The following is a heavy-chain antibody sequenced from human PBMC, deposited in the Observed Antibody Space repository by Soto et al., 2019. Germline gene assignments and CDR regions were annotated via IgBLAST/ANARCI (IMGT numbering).Heavy chain of an antibody. CDR2: IRSKANSYAT. V-gene: IGHV3-73*01. Sequence: GGSLRLSCAASGFTFSGSAMHWVRQASGKGLEWVGRIRSKANSYATAYAASVKGRFTISRDDSKNTAYLQMNSLKTEDTAVYYCWSGLHYYDSSGYTPLVYYYGMDVWGQGTTVTVSS. J-gene: IGHJ6*02. CDR3: WSGLHYYDSSGYTPLVYYYGMDV. CDR1: GFTFSGSA. D-gene: IGHD3-22*01.